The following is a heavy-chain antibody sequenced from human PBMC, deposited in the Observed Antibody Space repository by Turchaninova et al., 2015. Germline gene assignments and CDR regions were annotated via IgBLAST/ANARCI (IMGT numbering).Heavy chain of an antibody. CDR1: GFTFSSYW. CDR2: IKEDVSEK. Sequence: QLVESGGGLVQPGGSLRLSCAASGFTFSSYWMSWVRQASGEGVEWVANIKEDVSEKYYVDSVKGRFTISRDNAKNSLYVQMNSLRVEDTAVYYCARGYWNFDLWGRGTLVTASS. V-gene: IGHV3-7*01. J-gene: IGHJ2*01. CDR3: ARGYWNFDL.